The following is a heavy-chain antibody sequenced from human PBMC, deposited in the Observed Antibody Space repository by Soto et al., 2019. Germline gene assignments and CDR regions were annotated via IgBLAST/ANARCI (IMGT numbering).Heavy chain of an antibody. CDR3: ARVFRGNVRYFDWSGAFDY. J-gene: IGHJ4*02. CDR2: IIPIFGTA. D-gene: IGHD3-9*01. V-gene: IGHV1-69*13. CDR1: GGTFSSYA. Sequence: SVKVSCKASGGTFSSYAISWVRQAPGQGLEWMGGIIPIFGTANYAQKFQGRVTITADESTSTAYMELSSLRAEDTAVYYCARVFRGNVRYFDWSGAFDYWGQGTLVTV.